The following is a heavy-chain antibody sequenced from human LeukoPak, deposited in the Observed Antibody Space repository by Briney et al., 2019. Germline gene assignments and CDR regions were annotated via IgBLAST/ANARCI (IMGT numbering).Heavy chain of an antibody. CDR3: AKGSRDRDYYDSSGYYHDY. V-gene: IGHV3-23*01. D-gene: IGHD3-22*01. CDR1: GFTFSSYA. CDR2: ISSSGGST. Sequence: GGSLRLSCAASGFTFSSYAMSWVRQAPGKGLEWVSAISSSGGSTYYADSVKGRFTISRDNSKKALYLQMNSLRAEDTAVYFCAKGSRDRDYYDSSGYYHDYWGRGTLVTVSS. J-gene: IGHJ4*02.